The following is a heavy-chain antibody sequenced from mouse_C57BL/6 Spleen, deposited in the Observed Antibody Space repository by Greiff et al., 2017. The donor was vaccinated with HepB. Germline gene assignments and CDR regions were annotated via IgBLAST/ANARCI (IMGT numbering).Heavy chain of an antibody. J-gene: IGHJ1*03. CDR1: GYSFTDYN. Sequence: VQLQQPGTELVKPGASVKISCKASGYSFTDYNMNWVKQSNGKSLEWIGVINPNYGTTSYNQKFKGKATLTVDQSSSTAYMQLNSLTSEDSAVYYCARMSLGGRWYFDVWGTGTTVTVSS. CDR3: ARMSLGGRWYFDV. CDR2: INPNYGTT. V-gene: IGHV1-39*01.